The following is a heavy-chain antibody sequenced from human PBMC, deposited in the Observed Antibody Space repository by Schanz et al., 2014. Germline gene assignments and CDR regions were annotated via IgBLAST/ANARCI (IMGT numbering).Heavy chain of an antibody. D-gene: IGHD3-3*01. CDR2: ISSRGTTI. J-gene: IGHJ4*02. V-gene: IGHV3-11*01. CDR1: GFTFSDYY. Sequence: PGGSLRLSCAASGFTFSDYYMSWIRQAPGKGLECISYISSRGTTIYYADSVKGRFTISRDNAENSLYLQMSSLRAEDTAVYYCARGFDFWDRWGQGTLXIVSS. CDR3: ARGFDFWDR.